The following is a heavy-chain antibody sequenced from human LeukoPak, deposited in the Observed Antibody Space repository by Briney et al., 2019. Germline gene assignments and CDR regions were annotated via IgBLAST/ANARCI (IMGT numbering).Heavy chain of an antibody. V-gene: IGHV3-30*02. Sequence: PGGSLRLSCAASGFTFSSYGMHWVRQAPGKGLEWVAFIRYDGSNKYYADSAKGRFTISRDNSKNTLYLQMNSLRAEDTAVYYCAKDPGVYGGNRFDYWGQGTLVTVSS. J-gene: IGHJ4*02. CDR1: GFTFSSYG. CDR3: AKDPGVYGGNRFDY. CDR2: IRYDGSNK. D-gene: IGHD4-23*01.